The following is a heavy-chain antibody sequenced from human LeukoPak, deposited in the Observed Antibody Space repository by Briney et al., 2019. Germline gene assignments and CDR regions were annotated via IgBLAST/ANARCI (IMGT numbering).Heavy chain of an antibody. V-gene: IGHV3-53*01. CDR3: ARGDWNFDY. D-gene: IGHD1-1*01. CDR2: IYRGGST. J-gene: IGHJ4*02. CDR1: GLTVSSNH. Sequence: GGSLRLSCAVSGLTVSSNHMSWVRQAPGKGLEWVSVIYRGGSTNYADSAKGRFTISRDNSKNTLYLQMNSLRAEDTAVYYCARGDWNFDYWGQGTLVTVSS.